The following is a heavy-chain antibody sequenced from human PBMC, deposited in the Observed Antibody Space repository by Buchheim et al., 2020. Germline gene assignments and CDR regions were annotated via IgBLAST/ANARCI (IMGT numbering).Heavy chain of an antibody. J-gene: IGHJ4*02. D-gene: IGHD4-11*01. Sequence: QVHLQESGPGLVKPSQTLSLTCTVSGGSISSGGYYWSWIRQHPGKGLELIGYTYYSGSTYYNPSLKSRVIILGDTSKTQFFLKLSSVTAADTAVYYCARGVGYSNYGTLGYWGQGTL. CDR3: ARGVGYSNYGTLGY. CDR2: TYYSGST. V-gene: IGHV4-31*03. CDR1: GGSISSGGYY.